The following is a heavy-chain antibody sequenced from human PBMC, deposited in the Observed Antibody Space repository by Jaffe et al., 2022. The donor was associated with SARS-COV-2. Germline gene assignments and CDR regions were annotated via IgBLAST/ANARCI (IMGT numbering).Heavy chain of an antibody. J-gene: IGHJ6*02. CDR3: AREYGALYGMDV. CDR1: GFTFSSYG. Sequence: QVQLVESGGGVVQPGRSLRLSCAASGFTFSSYGMHWVRQAPGKGLEWVAVIWYDGSNKYYADSVKGRFTISRDNSKNTLYLQMNSLRAEDTAVYYCAREYGALYGMDVWGQGTTVTVSS. D-gene: IGHD1-26*01. V-gene: IGHV3-33*01. CDR2: IWYDGSNK.